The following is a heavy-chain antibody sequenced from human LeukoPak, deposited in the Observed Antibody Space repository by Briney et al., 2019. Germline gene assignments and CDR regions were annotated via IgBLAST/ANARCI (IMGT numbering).Heavy chain of an antibody. J-gene: IGHJ4*02. CDR3: ARPRADYAEYFDY. Sequence: PSETLSLTCTVSGGSISSSSYHWGWIRQPPGKGLEWIGSIYYSGSTYYNPSLKSRVTISVDTSKNQFSLKLSSVTAADTAVYYCARPRADYAEYFDYWGQGTLVTVSS. CDR1: GGSISSSSYH. D-gene: IGHD4/OR15-4a*01. CDR2: IYYSGST. V-gene: IGHV4-39*01.